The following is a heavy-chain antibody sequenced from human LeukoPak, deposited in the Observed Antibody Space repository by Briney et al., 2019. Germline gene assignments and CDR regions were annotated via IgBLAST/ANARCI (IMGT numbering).Heavy chain of an antibody. Sequence: SETLSLTCTVSGGSISSGSYYWSWIRQPAGKGLEWIGRICTSGSTNYNPSLKSRVTISVDTSKNQFSLKLSSVTAADTAVYYCARYRPAVDRPSVWDAFDIWGQGTMVTVSS. CDR2: ICTSGST. V-gene: IGHV4-61*02. CDR3: ARYRPAVDRPSVWDAFDI. D-gene: IGHD5-12*01. J-gene: IGHJ3*02. CDR1: GGSISSGSYY.